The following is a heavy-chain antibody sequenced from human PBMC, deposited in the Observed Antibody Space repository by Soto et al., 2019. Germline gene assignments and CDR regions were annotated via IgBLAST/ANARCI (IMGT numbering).Heavy chain of an antibody. CDR1: GFIFKNYA. D-gene: IGHD6-19*01. CDR2: ISSDGGST. V-gene: IGHV3-64D*08. CDR3: VKERIKGWYDFDY. Sequence: EVHLVESGGGLVQPGGSLRLSCSASGFIFKNYALHWVRQAPEKGLEYVSGISSDGGSTYYSDSVQGRFTISRDNSKNTLYLEMSGLSTDDTAVYYCVKERIKGWYDFDYWGQGTLVTVSS. J-gene: IGHJ4*02.